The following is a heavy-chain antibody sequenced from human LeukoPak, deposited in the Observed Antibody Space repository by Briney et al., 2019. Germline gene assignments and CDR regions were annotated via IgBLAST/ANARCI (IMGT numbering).Heavy chain of an antibody. D-gene: IGHD3-22*01. CDR2: IIPIFGTA. V-gene: IGHV1-69*05. CDR3: ACYTYYYDSSGRRWFDP. CDR1: GRTFSSYA. Sequence: ASVKVSCKASGRTFSSYAISWVRQAPGQGLEWMGRIIPIFGTANYAQKFQGRVTITTDESTSTAYMELSSLRSEDTAVYYCACYTYYYDSSGRRWFDPWGQGTLVTVSS. J-gene: IGHJ5*02.